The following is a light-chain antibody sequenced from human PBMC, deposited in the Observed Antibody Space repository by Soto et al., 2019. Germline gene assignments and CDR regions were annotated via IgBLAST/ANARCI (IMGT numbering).Light chain of an antibody. CDR1: SSNIGSNS. CDR3: AAWDDSLNGAV. Sequence: QSVLTQPPSASVTPGQRVAISCSGSSSNIGSNSVNWFQQLPGTAPKLIIYSNNQRPSGVPDRISGSKSGTSASLAISGLQSEDEADYYCAAWDDSLNGAVFGGGTQLTVL. CDR2: SNN. J-gene: IGLJ7*01. V-gene: IGLV1-44*01.